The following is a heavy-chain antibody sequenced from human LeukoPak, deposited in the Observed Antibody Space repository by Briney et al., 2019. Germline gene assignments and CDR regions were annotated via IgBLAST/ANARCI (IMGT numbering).Heavy chain of an antibody. V-gene: IGHV3-11*01. Sequence: PGGSLRLSCTASGFPFGDSFMTWVRQAPGKGLEWISYISSRGTTMYYADSVKGRFTISRDNAKNTVYLQINRLRVEDTGVFYCAKGSLAVPATPLDFWGPGTVVLVSS. CDR3: AKGSLAVPATPLDF. D-gene: IGHD2-15*01. CDR1: GFPFGDSF. CDR2: ISSRGTTM. J-gene: IGHJ4*02.